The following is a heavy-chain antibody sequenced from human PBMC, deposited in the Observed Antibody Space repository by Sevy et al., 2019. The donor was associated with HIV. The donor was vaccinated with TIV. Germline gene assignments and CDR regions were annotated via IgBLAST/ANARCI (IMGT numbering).Heavy chain of an antibody. Sequence: GGSLRLSCAASGFTFSTYWMTWVRQAPGKGLEWVANIREDGTEKYYVDSVKGRFTMPRDNAKGSLYLQMNSLRVDDTGVYYCARLVLAYSFGSVYSSYYGLDVWGQGTTVTVSS. CDR3: ARLVLAYSFGSVYSSYYGLDV. J-gene: IGHJ6*02. V-gene: IGHV3-7*01. D-gene: IGHD3-10*01. CDR2: IREDGTEK. CDR1: GFTFSTYW.